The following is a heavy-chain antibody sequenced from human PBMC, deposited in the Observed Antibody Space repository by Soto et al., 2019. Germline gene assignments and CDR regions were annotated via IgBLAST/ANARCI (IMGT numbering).Heavy chain of an antibody. D-gene: IGHD3-10*01. CDR2: LYYTGST. CDR1: GGSISRGGYY. Sequence: QVQLQESGPGLVKPSQTLSLTCSVSGGSISRGGYYWSWIRQHPGKVLEWIGYLYYTGSTSYNPSLKSRLTLSVDTSKNQFSLKLSSVTAADTAVYYCARFRGWPTYYFDYWGQGTLVTVSS. V-gene: IGHV4-31*03. CDR3: ARFRGWPTYYFDY. J-gene: IGHJ4*02.